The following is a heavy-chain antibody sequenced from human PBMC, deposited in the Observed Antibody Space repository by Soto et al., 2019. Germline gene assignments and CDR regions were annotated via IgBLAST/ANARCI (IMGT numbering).Heavy chain of an antibody. CDR2: LSSHGVAE. J-gene: IGHJ4*02. Sequence: VQLVESGGGVVQPGRSLRLSCVASGFTLSRQAMYWVRQAPGRGLEWVAILSSHGVAESYARSAPGRFNISRDSSKHTLYLQMNSLTAEDTGIYYCAIGRQQAVVVDYWGPGTLVTVAS. V-gene: IGHV3-30-3*01. CDR3: AIGRQQAVVVDY. D-gene: IGHD2-15*01. CDR1: GFTLSRQA.